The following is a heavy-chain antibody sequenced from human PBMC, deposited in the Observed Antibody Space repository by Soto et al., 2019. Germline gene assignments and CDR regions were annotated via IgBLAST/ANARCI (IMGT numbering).Heavy chain of an antibody. V-gene: IGHV3-48*04. CDR2: ISSSSSTI. D-gene: IGHD6-19*01. CDR1: GFTFRSYS. CDR3: ARARNTGWSRPLYFDY. J-gene: IGHJ4*02. Sequence: GGSLRLSCAASGFTFRSYSMNWVRQAPGKGLEWVSYISSSSSTIYYADSVKGRFTISRDNAKNSLFLQMNSLRVEDTAIYYCARARNTGWSRPLYFDYWGQGALVTVSS.